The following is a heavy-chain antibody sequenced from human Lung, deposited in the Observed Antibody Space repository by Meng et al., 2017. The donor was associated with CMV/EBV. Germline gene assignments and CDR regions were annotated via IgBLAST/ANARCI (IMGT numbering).Heavy chain of an antibody. CDR2: IRKNGYGGTT. Sequence: GGSLRLXXTASGFIFGDYLMGWVRQAPGKGPEWAGVIRKNGYGGTTEYAASVKGRFTISRDDSKSIAYLQMNSLKIEDTAVYYCTRGGTSAMRDGMDVWGQGTXVTVSS. D-gene: IGHD2-2*01. J-gene: IGHJ6*02. V-gene: IGHV3-49*04. CDR1: GFIFGDYL. CDR3: TRGGTSAMRDGMDV.